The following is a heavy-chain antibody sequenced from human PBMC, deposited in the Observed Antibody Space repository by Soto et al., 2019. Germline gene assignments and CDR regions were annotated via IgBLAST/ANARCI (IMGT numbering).Heavy chain of an antibody. D-gene: IGHD3-3*01. CDR3: TRVWSGYYHDF. V-gene: IGHV3-49*04. CDR1: GFTFGDYA. CDR2: IRSKAYGGTT. J-gene: IGHJ4*03. Sequence: GGSLRLSCTASGFTFGDYAMSWVRQAPGKGLEWVGFIRSKAYGGTTEYAASVKGRFTISRDDSKSIAYLQMNSLKTEDTAVYYCTRVWSGYYHDFWGQGTMVTVSS.